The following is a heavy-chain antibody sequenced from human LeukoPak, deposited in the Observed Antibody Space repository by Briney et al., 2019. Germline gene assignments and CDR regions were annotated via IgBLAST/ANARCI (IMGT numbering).Heavy chain of an antibody. CDR2: INSDGINT. V-gene: IGHV3-74*01. Sequence: GGSLRLSCAASGFTFSNYWMHWVRQAPGKGLVWVSRINSDGINTSYADSVKGRFTISRDNAKNTLNLQMNSLRAEDTALYYCAREGGIAGFDYWGQGTLVTVSS. D-gene: IGHD6-13*01. CDR1: GFTFSNYW. J-gene: IGHJ4*02. CDR3: AREGGIAGFDY.